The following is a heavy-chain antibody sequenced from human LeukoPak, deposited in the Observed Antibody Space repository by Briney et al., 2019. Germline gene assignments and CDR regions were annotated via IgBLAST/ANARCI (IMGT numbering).Heavy chain of an antibody. CDR3: ARARSGSYAPTSQGRYYYYYMDV. J-gene: IGHJ6*03. CDR2: TYYRSKWYN. CDR1: GDSLSSNSAA. D-gene: IGHD1-26*01. V-gene: IGHV6-1*01. Sequence: SQTLSLTCVLSGDSLSSNSAAWNWIRQSPSRGLEWLGRTYYRSKWYNDFAVSVKSRITINPDTSKNQFSLQLNSVTPQDTAVYYCARARSGSYAPTSQGRYYYYYMDVWGKGTTVTVSS.